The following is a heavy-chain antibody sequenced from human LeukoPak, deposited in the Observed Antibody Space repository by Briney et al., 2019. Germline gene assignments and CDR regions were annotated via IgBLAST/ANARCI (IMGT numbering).Heavy chain of an antibody. V-gene: IGHV3-23*01. CDR1: GFTFSSYA. CDR2: ISGSGGST. D-gene: IGHD2-2*01. Sequence: GGSLRLSCAASGFTFSSYAMSWVRQAPGKGLEWVSAISGSGGSTYYADSVKGRFTISRDNSKNTLYLQMNSLRAEDTAVYYCAKDRLGDCSSTSCPPLWGKGTTVTVSS. J-gene: IGHJ6*04. CDR3: AKDRLGDCSSTSCPPL.